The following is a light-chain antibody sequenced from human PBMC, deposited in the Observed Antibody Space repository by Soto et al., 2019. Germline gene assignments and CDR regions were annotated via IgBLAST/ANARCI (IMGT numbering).Light chain of an antibody. CDR2: RAS. CDR3: QQYQKIPWT. V-gene: IGKV1-5*03. Sequence: DIQMTQSPSTLSASVGDRGTITCRASQSISTWLAWYQQKPGLAPKLLIYRASRLESGVPSTFSASGSETEFTLTVTSLQPDDFATYYCQQYQKIPWTFGQGTKVDIK. CDR1: QSISTW. J-gene: IGKJ1*01.